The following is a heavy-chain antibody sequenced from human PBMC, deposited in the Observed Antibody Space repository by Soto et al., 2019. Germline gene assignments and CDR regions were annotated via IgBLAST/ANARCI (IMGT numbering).Heavy chain of an antibody. J-gene: IGHJ4*02. V-gene: IGHV3-23*01. CDR3: ANVGYYDFWSGYAIFDY. CDR2: ISGSGGST. CDR1: GFTFSSYA. Sequence: QPGGSLRLSCAASGFTFSSYAMSWVRQAPGKGLEWVSAISGSGGSTYYADSVKGRFTISRDNSKNTLYLQMNSLRAEDTAVYYCANVGYYDFWSGYAIFDYWGQGTLVTVSS. D-gene: IGHD3-3*01.